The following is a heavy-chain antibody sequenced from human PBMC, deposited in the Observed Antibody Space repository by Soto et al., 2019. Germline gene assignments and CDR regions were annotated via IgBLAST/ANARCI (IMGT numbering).Heavy chain of an antibody. Sequence: QVQLVESGGGVVQPGRSLRLSCAASGFTFSSYGMHCVRQAPGKGLEWVAVIWYDGSNKYYADSVKGRFTISRDNSKNTLYLQMNSLRAEDTAVYYCARDLVSGEAVAYYFDYWGQGTLVTVSS. CDR3: ARDLVSGEAVAYYFDY. CDR1: GFTFSSYG. J-gene: IGHJ4*02. V-gene: IGHV3-33*01. CDR2: IWYDGSNK. D-gene: IGHD6-19*01.